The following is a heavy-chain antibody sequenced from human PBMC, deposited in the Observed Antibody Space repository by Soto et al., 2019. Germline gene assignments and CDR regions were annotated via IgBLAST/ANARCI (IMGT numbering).Heavy chain of an antibody. J-gene: IGHJ4*02. D-gene: IGHD1-1*01. Sequence: GGSLRLSCAASGFTLGNYWMHWVRQAPGKGLVWVSRINDYGTTINYAESVEGRFIISRDDAKSEVYLQMNNLRAEDSAVYYCARGGLEPFDYWGQGALVTV. CDR1: GFTLGNYW. CDR3: ARGGLEPFDY. CDR2: INDYGTTI. V-gene: IGHV3-74*01.